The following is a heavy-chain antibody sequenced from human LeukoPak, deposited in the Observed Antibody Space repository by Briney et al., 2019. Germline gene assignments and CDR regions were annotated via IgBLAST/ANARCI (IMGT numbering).Heavy chain of an antibody. CDR3: ARIGTSGWYYFDY. CDR2: IHHSGST. CDR1: GGSISSGGYY. V-gene: IGHV4-61*08. J-gene: IGHJ4*02. Sequence: PSETLSLTCTVSGGSISSGGYYWSWIRQPPGKGPEWIGHIHHSGSTTFNPSLQSRVTISLDTPKNQFSLKLSSVTAADTAVYYCARIGTSGWYYFDYWGQGTLVTVSS. D-gene: IGHD6-19*01.